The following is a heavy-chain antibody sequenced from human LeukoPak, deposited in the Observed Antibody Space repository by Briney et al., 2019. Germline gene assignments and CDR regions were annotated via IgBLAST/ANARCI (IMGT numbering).Heavy chain of an antibody. CDR3: ARLMFAANIGYCSGGSCYSSDY. Sequence: ASVKVSCKASGGTFSSYAISWVRQAPGQGLEWMGRIIPILGIANYAQKFQGRVTITADKSTSTAYMELSSLRSEDTAVYYCARLMFAANIGYCSGGSCYSSDYWGQGTLVTVSS. J-gene: IGHJ4*02. D-gene: IGHD2-15*01. CDR2: IIPILGIA. V-gene: IGHV1-69*04. CDR1: GGTFSSYA.